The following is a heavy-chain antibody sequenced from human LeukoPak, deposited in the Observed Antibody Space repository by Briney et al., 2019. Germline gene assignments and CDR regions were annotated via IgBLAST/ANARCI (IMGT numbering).Heavy chain of an antibody. D-gene: IGHD4-17*01. V-gene: IGHV3-30-3*01. CDR3: ARARVTTGAYFDY. J-gene: IGHJ4*02. CDR1: GFTFRGYA. Sequence: PGGALRLSCAAPGFTFRGYATHWVRQAPGKGLGWVAVISYDGSKEYYADYVKGRFIISRDNSKNTVYVEMNSLRAEDTAVYYCARARVTTGAYFDYWGEGTLVTVSS. CDR2: ISYDGSKE.